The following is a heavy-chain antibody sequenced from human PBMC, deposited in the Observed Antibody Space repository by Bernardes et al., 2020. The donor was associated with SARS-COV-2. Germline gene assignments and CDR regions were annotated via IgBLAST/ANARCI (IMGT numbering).Heavy chain of an antibody. D-gene: IGHD7-27*01. CDR1: GFTFRSYA. CDR2: ISASGGST. J-gene: IGHJ6*02. CDR3: AKARETTGGSIYYALDV. Sequence: GSPRLSNGTSGFTFRSYAITWVLPSPGKGLEWVSGISASGGSTYYADSVKGRFTISRDSSKNTLYLQVNTLRAEDTAVYYCAKARETTGGSIYYALDVWGQGTTVTVSS. V-gene: IGHV3-23*01.